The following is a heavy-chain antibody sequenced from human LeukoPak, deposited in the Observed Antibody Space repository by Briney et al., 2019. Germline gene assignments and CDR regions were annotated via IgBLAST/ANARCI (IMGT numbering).Heavy chain of an antibody. Sequence: SETLSLTCTVSGGSISSYYWSWILQPAGKGLEWIGRIYTSGSTNYNPSLKSRVTMSVDTSKNQFSLKLSSVTAADTAVYYCARRQQLGHDAFDIWGQGTMVTVSS. D-gene: IGHD6-13*01. CDR3: ARRQQLGHDAFDI. J-gene: IGHJ3*02. V-gene: IGHV4-4*07. CDR1: GGSISSYY. CDR2: IYTSGST.